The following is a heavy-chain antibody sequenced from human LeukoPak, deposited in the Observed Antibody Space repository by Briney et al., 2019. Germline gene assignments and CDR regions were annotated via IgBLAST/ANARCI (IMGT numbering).Heavy chain of an antibody. D-gene: IGHD2-2*01. CDR3: AKRGRDQLLCYSDY. CDR2: ITSGGTT. CDR1: GFTFSNSA. V-gene: IGHV3-23*01. Sequence: GGSLRLSCAASGFTFSNSAMTWVRLAPGKGLEWVSAITSGGTTYYADSVEGRFTISRDDSKNTLYLQMNSLTAEDTAVYYCAKRGRDQLLCYSDYWGQGVLVTVSS. J-gene: IGHJ4*02.